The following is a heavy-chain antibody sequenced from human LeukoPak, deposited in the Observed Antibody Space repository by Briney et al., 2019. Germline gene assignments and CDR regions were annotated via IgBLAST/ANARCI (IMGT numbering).Heavy chain of an antibody. D-gene: IGHD3-22*01. Sequence: PGGSLRLSCVASGFTFSGSAVHWVRQSSGKGLEWVGHIDKKDNLYATAYAESVKGRFTISRDDSKDTAFLHMDSLKTEDTALYYCTRVRGTYNWFDPWGQGTLVTVSS. J-gene: IGHJ5*02. CDR2: IDKKDNLYAT. V-gene: IGHV3-73*01. CDR1: GFTFSGSA. CDR3: TRVRGTYNWFDP.